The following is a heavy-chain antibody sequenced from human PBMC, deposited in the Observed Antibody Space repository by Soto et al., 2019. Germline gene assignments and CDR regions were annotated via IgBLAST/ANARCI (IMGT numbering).Heavy chain of an antibody. CDR1: GFTFSNAW. J-gene: IGHJ6*03. Sequence: GGSLRLSCAASGFTFSNAWMSWVRQAPGKGLEWVGRIKSKTDGGTTDYAAPVKGRFTISRDDSKNTLYLQMNSLKTEDTAVYYCTTLSIPPKRWLRYYYYYYYMDVWGKGTTVTVSS. CDR2: IKSKTDGGTT. V-gene: IGHV3-15*01. CDR3: TTLSIPPKRWLRYYYYYYYMDV. D-gene: IGHD5-12*01.